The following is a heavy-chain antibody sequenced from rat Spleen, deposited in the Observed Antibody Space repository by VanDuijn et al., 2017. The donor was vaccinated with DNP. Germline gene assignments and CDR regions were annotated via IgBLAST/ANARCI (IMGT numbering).Heavy chain of an antibody. V-gene: IGHV2-19*01. Sequence: QVQLKESGPGLVQPSQTLSLTCTVSGFSLTDYNIHWVRQPPGKGLEWMGEIRNDGSTAYNSVLKSRLSITRDTSKSQVFLEMNSLQTEDTAFYLCTGVDSYPGLPFEYWGQGVMVTVSS. J-gene: IGHJ2*01. CDR2: IRNDGST. CDR3: TGVDSYPGLPFEY. D-gene: IGHD1-4*01. CDR1: GFSLTDYN.